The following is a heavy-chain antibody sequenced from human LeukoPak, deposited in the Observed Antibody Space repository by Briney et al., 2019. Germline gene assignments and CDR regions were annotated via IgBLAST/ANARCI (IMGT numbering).Heavy chain of an antibody. J-gene: IGHJ4*02. CDR3: ARLGSGSDY. CDR1: GYRFTSYL. CDR2: IYPGDSDT. D-gene: IGHD1-26*01. Sequence: GEYLKISCKGSGYRFTSYLLGWVRQIPGKGLEWMGIIYPGDSDTKYSPSFQGQVTISADKSISTAYVQWSSLKASDTAMYYCARLGSGSDYWGQGTLVTVSS. V-gene: IGHV5-51*01.